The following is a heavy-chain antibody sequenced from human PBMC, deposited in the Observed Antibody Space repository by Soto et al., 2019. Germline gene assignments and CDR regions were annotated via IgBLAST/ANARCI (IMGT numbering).Heavy chain of an antibody. Sequence: GRSLRLSCAASGFTFSSYAMSWVRQAPGKGLEWVSAISGSGGSTYYADSVKGRFTISRDNSKNTLYLQMNSLRAEDTAVYYCAKGAYSSSWYNWFDPWGQGTLVTVSS. CDR3: AKGAYSSSWYNWFDP. CDR1: GFTFSSYA. D-gene: IGHD6-13*01. CDR2: ISGSGGST. V-gene: IGHV3-23*01. J-gene: IGHJ5*02.